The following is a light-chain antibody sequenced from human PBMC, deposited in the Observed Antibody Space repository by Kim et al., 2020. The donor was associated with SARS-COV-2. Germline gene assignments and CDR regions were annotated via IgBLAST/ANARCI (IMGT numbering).Light chain of an antibody. CDR2: GAS. Sequence: LAPGERATLSCRASQGVSSTLAWYQQKPGQAPRLLIYGASTWATGVPARFSGSGSGTEFTLTISSLQSEDFAVYYCQQYNNSPWTFGQGTKVDIK. V-gene: IGKV3-15*01. J-gene: IGKJ1*01. CDR3: QQYNNSPWT. CDR1: QGVSST.